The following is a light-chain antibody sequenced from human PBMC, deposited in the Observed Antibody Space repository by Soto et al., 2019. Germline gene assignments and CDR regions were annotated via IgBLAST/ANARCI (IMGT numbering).Light chain of an antibody. V-gene: IGKV1-5*03. CDR2: GVS. CDR3: QQYADSSWT. Sequence: DIRMTQSPSTLSASVGDRVTITCRASQTVSSWLAWFQQKPGKAPNLLIYGVSSVESGVPSRFSGSGSGTEFTLTISNLQPDDFATYYCQQYADSSWTFGQGTKVE. J-gene: IGKJ1*01. CDR1: QTVSSW.